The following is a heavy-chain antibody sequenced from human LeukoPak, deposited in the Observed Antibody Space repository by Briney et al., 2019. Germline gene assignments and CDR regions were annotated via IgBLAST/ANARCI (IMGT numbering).Heavy chain of an antibody. CDR2: IYYSGST. D-gene: IGHD3-22*01. CDR1: GGSISSSSYY. CDR3: ARHRMYYYDSSGRGVADAFDI. Sequence: SETLSLTCTVSGGSISSSSYYWGWLRQPPGKGLEWIGSIYYSGSTYYNPSLKSRVTISVDTSKNQFSLRLSSVTAADTAVYYCARHRMYYYDSSGRGVADAFDIWGQGTMVTVSS. J-gene: IGHJ3*02. V-gene: IGHV4-39*01.